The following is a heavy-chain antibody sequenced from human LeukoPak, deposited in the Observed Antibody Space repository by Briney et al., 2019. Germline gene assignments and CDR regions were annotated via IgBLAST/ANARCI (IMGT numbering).Heavy chain of an antibody. CDR3: TRDNGGDWYSFDI. V-gene: IGHV4-4*07. J-gene: IGHJ3*02. CDR1: GASVSSYY. CDR2: IYTSGST. D-gene: IGHD2-21*02. Sequence: SETLSLTCSVYGASVSSYYWSWLRQPAGKGLEWIGRIYTSGSTNYNPSLKSRVTMSVDTSKNQFSLKLTSVNAADTAPYYCTRDNGGDWYSFDIWGQGTVVTVSS.